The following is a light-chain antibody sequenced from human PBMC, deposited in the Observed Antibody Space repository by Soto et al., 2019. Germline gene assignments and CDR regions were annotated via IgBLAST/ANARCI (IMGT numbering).Light chain of an antibody. CDR1: QDIRHF. V-gene: IGKV1-33*01. Sequence: DIQMTQSPPSVSASVGDRVTITCQASQDIRHFLKWYQQKPGEAPNLLIYDASTLQAGVPSRFTGSGSGTLFTFTITRLQPEDVATYYCQQYGVIPVFGPWTKVHLK. CDR3: QQYGVIPV. CDR2: DAS. J-gene: IGKJ3*01.